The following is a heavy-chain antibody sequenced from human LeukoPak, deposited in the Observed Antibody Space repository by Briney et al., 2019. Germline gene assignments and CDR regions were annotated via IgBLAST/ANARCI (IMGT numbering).Heavy chain of an antibody. D-gene: IGHD3-3*01. CDR2: IYTSGST. V-gene: IGHV4-4*07. CDR3: ARDPGDYDSLTYYYYGMDV. CDR1: GDSISSYY. Sequence: PSETLSLTCTVSGDSISSYYWSWIRQPAGKGLEWIGRIYTSGSTNYNPSLKSRVTMSVDTSKNQFSLKLSSVTAADTAVYYCARDPGDYDSLTYYYYGMDVWGQGTTVTVSS. J-gene: IGHJ6*02.